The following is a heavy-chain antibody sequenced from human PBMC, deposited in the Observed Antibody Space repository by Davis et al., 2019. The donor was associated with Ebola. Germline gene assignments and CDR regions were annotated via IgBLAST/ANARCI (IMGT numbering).Heavy chain of an antibody. CDR3: ARDPPSDQGYDY. CDR2: TYYRSKWFV. Sequence: MPSETLSLTCAISGDTVSSNSAAWNWIRQSPSRGLEWLGRTYYRSKWFVDYASSVKSRITINADTSKNQFSLQLTSVTLEDTAVYYCARDPPSDQGYDYWGQGTLVTVSS. V-gene: IGHV6-1*01. CDR1: GDTVSSNSAA. D-gene: IGHD3-22*01. J-gene: IGHJ4*02.